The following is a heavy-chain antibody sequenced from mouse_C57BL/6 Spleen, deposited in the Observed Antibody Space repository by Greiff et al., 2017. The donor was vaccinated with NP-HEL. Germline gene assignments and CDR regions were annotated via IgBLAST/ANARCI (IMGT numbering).Heavy chain of an antibody. V-gene: IGHV1-81*01. CDR3: ARRDYDYASQLAY. J-gene: IGHJ3*01. D-gene: IGHD2-4*01. Sequence: QVQLQQSGAELARPGASVKLSCKASGYTFTSYGISWVKQRTGQGLEWIGEIYPRSGNTYYNEKFKGKATLTADKSSSTAYMELRSLTSEDSAVYFCARRDYDYASQLAYWGQGTLVTVSA. CDR2: IYPRSGNT. CDR1: GYTFTSYG.